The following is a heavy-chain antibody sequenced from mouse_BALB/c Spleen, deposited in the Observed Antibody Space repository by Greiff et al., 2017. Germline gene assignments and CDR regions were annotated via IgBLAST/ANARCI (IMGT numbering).Heavy chain of an antibody. V-gene: IGHV5-17*02. J-gene: IGHJ3*01. CDR1: GFTFSSFG. D-gene: IGHD2-3*01. CDR2: ISSGSSTI. CDR3: ALYDGYYRGFAY. Sequence: EVQLVESGGGLVQPGGSRKLSCAASGFTFSSFGMHWVRQAPEKGLEWVAYISSGSSTIYYADTVKGRFTISRDNPKNTLFLQMTSLRSEDTAVYYCALYDGYYRGFAYWGQGTLVTVSA.